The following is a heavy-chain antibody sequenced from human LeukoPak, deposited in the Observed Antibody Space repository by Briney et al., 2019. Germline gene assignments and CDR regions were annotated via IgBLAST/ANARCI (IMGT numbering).Heavy chain of an antibody. D-gene: IGHD5-24*01. CDR1: GYTFTNNW. J-gene: IGHJ4*02. Sequence: GESLKISFQGSGYTFTNNWIAWVRQMPGKGLEWMGIIYPGDSDTRYSPSFQGQVTISADKSISTTYLQWSSLKASDTAMYYCARDGYSNDSALEYGGQGTLVTVSS. CDR2: IYPGDSDT. CDR3: ARDGYSNDSALEY. V-gene: IGHV5-51*01.